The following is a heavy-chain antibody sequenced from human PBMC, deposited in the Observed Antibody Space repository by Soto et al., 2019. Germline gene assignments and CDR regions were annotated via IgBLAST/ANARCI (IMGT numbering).Heavy chain of an antibody. D-gene: IGHD2-15*01. V-gene: IGHV3-33*01. Sequence: QVPLVESGGGVVQPGRSLRLSFAASGFTFSSYGMHWVRQAPGKGLEWVAVIWYDGSNKYYADSGKGRFTISRDNCENTLSLQLKSLRAVESAVYYCASDGSCSGGSCYAVPVFDSGGRGTLVSVSS. CDR2: IWYDGSNK. J-gene: IGHJ5*01. CDR1: GFTFSSYG. CDR3: ASDGSCSGGSCYAVPVFDS.